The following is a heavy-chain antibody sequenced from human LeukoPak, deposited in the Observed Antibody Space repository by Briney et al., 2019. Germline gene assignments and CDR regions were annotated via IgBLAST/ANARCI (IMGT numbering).Heavy chain of an antibody. J-gene: IGHJ4*02. CDR3: ARIAAAGTLGYFDY. V-gene: IGHV1-69*13. Sequence: SVKVSFKASGGTFSSYAISWVRQAPGQGLEWMGGIIPIFGTANYAQKFQGRVTITADESTSTAYMELSSLRSEDTAVYYCARIAAAGTLGYFDYWGQGTLVTVSS. CDR2: IIPIFGTA. CDR1: GGTFSSYA. D-gene: IGHD6-13*01.